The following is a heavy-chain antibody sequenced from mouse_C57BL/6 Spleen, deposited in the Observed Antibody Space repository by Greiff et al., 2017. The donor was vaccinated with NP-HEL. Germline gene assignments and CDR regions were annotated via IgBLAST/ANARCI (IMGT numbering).Heavy chain of an antibody. CDR2: IYPRSGNT. Sequence: VQLQQSGAERGRPGASVKLSCKASGYTFTSYGISWVKQRTGQGLEWIGEIYPRSGNTYYNEKFKGKATLTADKSSSTAYMELRSLTSEDSAVYFCARYYGSSWAYWGQGTLVTVSA. V-gene: IGHV1-81*01. J-gene: IGHJ3*01. D-gene: IGHD1-1*01. CDR3: ARYYGSSWAY. CDR1: GYTFTSYG.